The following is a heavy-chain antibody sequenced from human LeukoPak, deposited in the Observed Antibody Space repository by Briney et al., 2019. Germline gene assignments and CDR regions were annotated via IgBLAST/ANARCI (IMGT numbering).Heavy chain of an antibody. Sequence: GGSLRLSCAASGFTFSSSAMSWVRQAPGKGLEWVSSIGDGGGRIYYADSVTGRFTISRDNSKNTLYLQMNSLRTEDTAVYYCAKGGRGTLWDYWGQGTLVTVSS. D-gene: IGHD1-7*01. CDR3: AKGGRGTLWDY. CDR1: GFTFSSSA. V-gene: IGHV3-23*01. CDR2: IGDGGGRI. J-gene: IGHJ4*02.